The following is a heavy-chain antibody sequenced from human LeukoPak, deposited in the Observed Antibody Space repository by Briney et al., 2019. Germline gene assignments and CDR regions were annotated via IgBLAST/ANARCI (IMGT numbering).Heavy chain of an antibody. Sequence: GGSLRLSCAASGFTFSSYDMHWVRQATGKGLEWVSAIGTAGDTYYPGSVKGRFTISRDNSKNTLYLQMNSLRADDTAVYYCASSPPTGITVSYFDYWGQGTLVTVSS. D-gene: IGHD4-17*01. V-gene: IGHV3-13*01. CDR1: GFTFSSYD. CDR2: IGTAGDT. CDR3: ASSPPTGITVSYFDY. J-gene: IGHJ4*02.